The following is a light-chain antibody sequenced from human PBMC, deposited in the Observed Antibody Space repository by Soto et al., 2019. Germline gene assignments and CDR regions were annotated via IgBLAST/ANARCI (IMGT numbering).Light chain of an antibody. V-gene: IGLV2-23*02. CDR1: SSDVGGYNV. Sequence: QSALTQPDSVSGSPGQTITISSTGTSSDVGGYNVVSWYQQHPGKAPKLIIYEVTKRPSGVANRFSGSRSGNTASLTISGLQAEHEADYYCCSYAGSRNLIFGGGTKLTVL. J-gene: IGLJ2*01. CDR3: CSYAGSRNLI. CDR2: EVT.